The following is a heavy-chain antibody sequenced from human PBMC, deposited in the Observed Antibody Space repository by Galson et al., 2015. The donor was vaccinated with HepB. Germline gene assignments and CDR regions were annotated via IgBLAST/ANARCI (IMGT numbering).Heavy chain of an antibody. J-gene: IGHJ6*02. CDR1: GSSFTSYW. CDR3: ARLRDGSRDGYNIPYYGMDV. V-gene: IGHV5-10-1*01. CDR2: IDPSDSYT. D-gene: IGHD5-24*01. Sequence: QSGAEVKKPGESLRISCKGSGSSFTSYWISWVRQMPGKGLEWMGRIDPSDSYTNYSPSFQGHVTISADKSISTAYLQWSSLKASDTAMYYCARLRDGSRDGYNIPYYGMDVWGQGTTVTVSS.